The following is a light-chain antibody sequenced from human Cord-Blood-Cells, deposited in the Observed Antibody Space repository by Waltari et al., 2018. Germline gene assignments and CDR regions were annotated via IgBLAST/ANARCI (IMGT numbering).Light chain of an antibody. V-gene: IGKV1-39*01. CDR2: AAS. CDR3: QQSYSTPQT. CDR1: QSISSY. Sequence: DLQMTQSPSSLSASVGDRVTITCRASQSISSYLNWDQQKPGKAPELLTYAASSLQSGVPSRFSDSGSGTDFTLTISNLQPEDFATYYCQQSYSTPQTFGQGTKVEIK. J-gene: IGKJ1*01.